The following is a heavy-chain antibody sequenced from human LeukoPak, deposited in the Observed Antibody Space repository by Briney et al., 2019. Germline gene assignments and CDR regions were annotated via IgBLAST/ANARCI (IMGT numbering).Heavy chain of an antibody. D-gene: IGHD3-9*01. Sequence: SETLSLTCTVSGGSISSYYWSWIRQPPGKGLEWIGYIYYSGSTNYNPSLKSRVTISVDTSKNQFSLKLSSVTAADTAVYYCASLVSDYDILTGYYYYFDYWGQGTLVTVSS. CDR2: IYYSGST. CDR3: ASLVSDYDILTGYYYYFDY. CDR1: GGSISSYY. J-gene: IGHJ4*02. V-gene: IGHV4-59*01.